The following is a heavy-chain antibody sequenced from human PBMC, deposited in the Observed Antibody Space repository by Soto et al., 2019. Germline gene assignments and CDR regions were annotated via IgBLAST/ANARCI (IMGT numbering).Heavy chain of an antibody. Sequence: PGGSLRLSCAASGFTVSSNYMSWVRQAPGKGLEWVSVIYSGGSTYYADSVKGRFTISRDNSKNTLYLQMNSLRAEDTAVYYCARALGGWELPYFDYWGQGTLVTVSS. CDR2: IYSGGST. CDR1: GFTVSSNY. J-gene: IGHJ4*02. V-gene: IGHV3-53*01. CDR3: ARALGGWELPYFDY. D-gene: IGHD1-26*01.